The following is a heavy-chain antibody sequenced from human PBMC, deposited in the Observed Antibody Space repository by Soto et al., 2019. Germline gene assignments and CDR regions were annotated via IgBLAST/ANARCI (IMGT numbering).Heavy chain of an antibody. CDR2: IYYSGST. J-gene: IGHJ4*02. CDR1: GGSISSGGYY. D-gene: IGHD6-6*01. V-gene: IGHV4-31*03. Sequence: SETLSLTCTVSGGSISSGGYYWSWIRQHPGKGLEWIGYIYYSGSTYYNPSLKSRVTISVDTSKNQFSLKLSSVTAADTAVYYCASQHSSSFPYDYWGQGTLVTVSS. CDR3: ASQHSSSFPYDY.